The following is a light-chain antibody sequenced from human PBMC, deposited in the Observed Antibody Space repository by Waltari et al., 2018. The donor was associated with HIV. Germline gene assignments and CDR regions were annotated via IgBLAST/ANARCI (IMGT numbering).Light chain of an antibody. CDR2: EVS. CDR3: SSYAGSNNLV. Sequence: QSALTQPPSASGSPGQSVTISCTGTSSDVGGYNYVSWYQQHPGKAPKLMFYEVSKLPAGVPNRFSGSKSGDTASLTVSGLQAEDEADYYCSSYAGSNNLVFGGGTKLTVL. J-gene: IGLJ2*01. V-gene: IGLV2-8*01. CDR1: SSDVGGYNY.